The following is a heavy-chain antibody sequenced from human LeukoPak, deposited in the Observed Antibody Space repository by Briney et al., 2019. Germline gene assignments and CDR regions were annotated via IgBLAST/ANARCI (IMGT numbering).Heavy chain of an antibody. CDR2: IYYSGST. V-gene: IGHV4-59*11. CDR3: ARGYSSSWYQY. D-gene: IGHD6-13*01. Sequence: SETLSLTCTVSGGSISSHYWSWIRQPPGKGLEWIGYIYYSGSTNYNPSLKSRVTISVDTSKNQFSLKLSSVTAADTAVYYCARGYSSSWYQYWGQGTLVTVSS. CDR1: GGSISSHY. J-gene: IGHJ4*02.